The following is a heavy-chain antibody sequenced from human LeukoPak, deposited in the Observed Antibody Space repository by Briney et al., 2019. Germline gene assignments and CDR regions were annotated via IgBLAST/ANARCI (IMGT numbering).Heavy chain of an antibody. Sequence: PGGSLRLSCAASGFTFSSYAMSWVRQAPGKGLEWVSAISGSGGSTYYADSVKGRFTISRDNSKNTLYLQMNSLRAEDTAVYYCAKDESTMVRGVIIEEDLSLYWGQGTLVTVSS. J-gene: IGHJ4*02. CDR3: AKDESTMVRGVIIEEDLSLY. V-gene: IGHV3-23*01. CDR2: ISGSGGST. D-gene: IGHD3-10*01. CDR1: GFTFSSYA.